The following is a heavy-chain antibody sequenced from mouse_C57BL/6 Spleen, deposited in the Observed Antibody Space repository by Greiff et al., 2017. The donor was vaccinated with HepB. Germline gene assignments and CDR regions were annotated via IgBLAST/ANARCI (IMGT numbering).Heavy chain of an antibody. V-gene: IGHV1-26*01. Sequence: EVQLQQSGPELVKPGASVKISCKASGYTFTDYYMNWVKQSHGKSLEWIGDINPNNGGTSYNQKFKGKATLTVDKSSSTAYMELRSLTSEDSAVYYCARVRYYGSSYWYFDVCGTGTTVTVSS. CDR1: GYTFTDYY. D-gene: IGHD1-1*01. CDR3: ARVRYYGSSYWYFDV. J-gene: IGHJ1*03. CDR2: INPNNGGT.